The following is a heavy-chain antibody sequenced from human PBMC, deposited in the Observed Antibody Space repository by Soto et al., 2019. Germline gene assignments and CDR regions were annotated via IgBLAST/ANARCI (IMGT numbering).Heavy chain of an antibody. J-gene: IGHJ5*02. D-gene: IGHD6-19*01. CDR3: AKARYASGWSGLDT. CDR1: RFNFSSYG. V-gene: IGHV3-30*18. Sequence: PGGSLRLSCAASRFNFSSYGMHWVRQAPGKGLEWEAGISYDGVNKFYSASMKGRLTVSRDNAKNTFYLQMNSLRPADTALYYCAKARYASGWSGLDTWGQGA. CDR2: ISYDGVNK.